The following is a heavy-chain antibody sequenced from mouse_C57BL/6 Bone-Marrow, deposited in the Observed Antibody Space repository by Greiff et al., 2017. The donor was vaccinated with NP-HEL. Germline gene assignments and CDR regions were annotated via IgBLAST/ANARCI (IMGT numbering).Heavy chain of an antibody. CDR3: ARSGIRMYYYGSSYWYFDV. J-gene: IGHJ1*03. Sequence: QVQLQQSGAELARPGASVKLSCKASGYTFTSYGISWVKQRTGQGLEWIGEIYPRSGNTYYNEKFKGKATLTADKSSSTAYMELRSLTSEDSAVYFCARSGIRMYYYGSSYWYFDVWGTGTTVTVSS. CDR2: IYPRSGNT. V-gene: IGHV1-81*01. CDR1: GYTFTSYG. D-gene: IGHD1-1*01.